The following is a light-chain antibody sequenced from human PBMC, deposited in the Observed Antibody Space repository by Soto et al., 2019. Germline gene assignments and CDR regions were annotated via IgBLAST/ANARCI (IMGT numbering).Light chain of an antibody. V-gene: IGKV3-11*01. CDR1: QSVGSS. CDR3: QQRSSWPIT. J-gene: IGKJ5*01. CDR2: DAS. Sequence: EIVLTQSPVILSLSPGERATLSCRASQSVGSSLVWYQQKPGQAPRLLIYDASNRATGIPARFSGSGSGTDFTLTISSLEPEEFALYYCQQRSSWPITFGQGTRLEIK.